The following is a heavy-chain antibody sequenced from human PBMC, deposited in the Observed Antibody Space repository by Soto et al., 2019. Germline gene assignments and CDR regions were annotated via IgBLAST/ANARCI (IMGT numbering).Heavy chain of an antibody. CDR3: AYRTGFDY. Sequence: PGGSLRLSFAASEFTFSDDGMSWVRQAPWKGLEWVSTIAASGRNADYADSVKGRFTTSRDNSKNMLYLQLNSLIAEDTAVYYCAYRTGFDYWGQGALVTDPS. V-gene: IGHV3-23*01. CDR1: EFTFSDDG. CDR2: IAASGRNA. J-gene: IGHJ4*02.